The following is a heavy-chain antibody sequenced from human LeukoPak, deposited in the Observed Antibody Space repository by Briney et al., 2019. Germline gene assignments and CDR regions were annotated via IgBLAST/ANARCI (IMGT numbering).Heavy chain of an antibody. J-gene: IGHJ4*02. CDR3: ARDLLGSSGY. CDR1: GFTFSSYG. D-gene: IGHD3-22*01. V-gene: IGHV3-7*01. CDR2: IKQDGSEK. Sequence: PGGSLRLSCAASGFTFSSYGMSWVRQAPGKGLEWVANIKQDGSEKYYVDSVKGRFTISRDNAKNSLYLQMNSLRAEDTAVYYCARDLLGSSGYWGQGTLVTVSS.